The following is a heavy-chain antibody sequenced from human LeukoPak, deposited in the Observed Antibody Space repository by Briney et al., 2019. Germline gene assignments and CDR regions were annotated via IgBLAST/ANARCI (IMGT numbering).Heavy chain of an antibody. CDR2: INPSGGST. CDR1: GYTFTSYY. V-gene: IGHV1-46*01. CDR3: AKASTHYSSSSRPFDY. D-gene: IGHD6-6*01. J-gene: IGHJ4*02. Sequence: ASVKVSCKASGYTFTSYYMHWVRQAPGQGLEWMGIINPSGGSTSYAQKFQGRVTMTRDTSTSTVYMELSSLRSEDTAVYYCAKASTHYSSSSRPFDYWGQGTLVTVSS.